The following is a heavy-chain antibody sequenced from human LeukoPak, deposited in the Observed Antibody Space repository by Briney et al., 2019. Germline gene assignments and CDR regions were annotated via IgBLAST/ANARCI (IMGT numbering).Heavy chain of an antibody. CDR1: GFTFSSYW. CDR3: ARETATSFDY. J-gene: IGHJ4*02. V-gene: IGHV3-74*01. CDR2: ISSDGRSI. Sequence: PGGSLRLSCAASGFTFSSYWMHWVRQAPGKGLVWVSRISSDGRSISYADSVKGRFTISRDNAKNTLYLQMNSLRAEDTALYFCARETATSFDYWGQGTLVTVSS. D-gene: IGHD1-1*01.